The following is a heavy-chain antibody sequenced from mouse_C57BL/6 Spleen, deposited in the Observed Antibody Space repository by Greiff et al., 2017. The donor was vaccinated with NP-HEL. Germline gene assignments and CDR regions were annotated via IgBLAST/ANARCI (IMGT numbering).Heavy chain of an antibody. CDR1: GFNIKDYY. CDR2: IDPEDGDT. CDR3: TPYSNSPLDY. V-gene: IGHV14-1*01. Sequence: EVQLQQSGAELVRPGASVKLSCTASGFNIKDYYMHWVKQRPEQGLEWIGRIDPEDGDTEYAPKFQGKATMTADTSSNTAYLQLSSLTSEDTTVYYCTPYSNSPLDYWGQGTTLTVSS. J-gene: IGHJ2*01. D-gene: IGHD2-5*01.